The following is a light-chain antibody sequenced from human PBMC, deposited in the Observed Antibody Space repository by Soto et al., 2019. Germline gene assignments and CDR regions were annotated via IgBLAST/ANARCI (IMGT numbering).Light chain of an antibody. V-gene: IGLV2-14*01. CDR2: EVS. J-gene: IGLJ1*01. Sequence: QSALTQPASESGSPGQSITISCTGTSSDVGGYNYVSWYQQHPGKAPKLMIYEVSNRPSGVSNRFSGSKSGNTASLTISGRQAEDEADYYCSSYTSSSTLDFGTGTKLTVL. CDR3: SSYTSSSTLD. CDR1: SSDVGGYNY.